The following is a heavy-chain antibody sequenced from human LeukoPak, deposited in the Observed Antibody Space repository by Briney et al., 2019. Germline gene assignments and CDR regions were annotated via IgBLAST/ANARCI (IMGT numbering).Heavy chain of an antibody. J-gene: IGHJ4*02. CDR1: GYSISSYY. CDR3: ALAVAARSPFDY. Sequence: SETLSLTCTVSGYSISSYYWSWIRQPPGKGLEWIGYIYYSGSTNYNPSLKSRVTISGDTSKNQFSLKLSSVTAADTAVYYCALAVAARSPFDYWGQGTLVTVSS. V-gene: IGHV4-59*01. CDR2: IYYSGST. D-gene: IGHD2-15*01.